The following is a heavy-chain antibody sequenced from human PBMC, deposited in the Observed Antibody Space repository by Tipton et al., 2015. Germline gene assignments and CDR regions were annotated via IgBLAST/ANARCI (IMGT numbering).Heavy chain of an antibody. J-gene: IGHJ4*02. CDR3: ARVSHYGDIDS. V-gene: IGHV4-59*08. CDR2: IHYTGRT. D-gene: IGHD4-17*01. CDR1: GGSISGYF. Sequence: GLVKPSETLSLTCTVSGGSISGYFWSWIRQPPGKGLEWIGYIHYTGRTKYNPSLNSRVTISVDPSKNQFSLQVTSVNPTDTAVYYCARVSHYGDIDSWGQGTLVTVSS.